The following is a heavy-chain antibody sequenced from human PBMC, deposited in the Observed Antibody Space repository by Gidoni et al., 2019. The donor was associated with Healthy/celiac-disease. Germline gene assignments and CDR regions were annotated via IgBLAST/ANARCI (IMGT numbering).Heavy chain of an antibody. CDR2: IYYSGST. J-gene: IGHJ6*02. D-gene: IGHD2-2*01. CDR3: ARGRALPVVPAAIFSYYYYGMDV. Sequence: QVQLQESGPGLVKPSETLSLTCTVSGGSISSYYWSWIRQPPGKGLEWIGYIYYSGSTNYNPSLKSRVTISVDTSKNQFSLKLSSVTAADTAVYYCARGRALPVVPAAIFSYYYYGMDVWGQGTTVTVSS. V-gene: IGHV4-59*01. CDR1: GGSISSYY.